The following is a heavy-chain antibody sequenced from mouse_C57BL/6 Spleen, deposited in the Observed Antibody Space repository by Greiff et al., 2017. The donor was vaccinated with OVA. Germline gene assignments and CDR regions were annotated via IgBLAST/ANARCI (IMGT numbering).Heavy chain of an antibody. CDR2: IDPSDSYT. Sequence: QVQLQQPGAELVKPGASVKLSCKASGYTFTSYWMQWVKQRPGQGLEWIGKIDPSDSYTNYNQKFKGKATLTVDTSSSTAYMQLSSLTSEDSAVYYCARSMVTTTSWFAYWGQGTLVTVSA. D-gene: IGHD2-2*01. CDR1: GYTFTSYW. V-gene: IGHV1-50*01. J-gene: IGHJ3*01. CDR3: ARSMVTTTSWFAY.